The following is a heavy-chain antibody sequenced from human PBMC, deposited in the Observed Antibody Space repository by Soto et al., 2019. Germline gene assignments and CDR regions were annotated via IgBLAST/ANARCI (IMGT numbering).Heavy chain of an antibody. J-gene: IGHJ3*01. V-gene: IGHV3-48*01. CDR2: IGIGSSTK. D-gene: IGHD3-22*01. Sequence: GGSLRLSCAASGFTFRNYGMNWVRQAPGKGLEWVSYIGIGSSTKYYADSVKGRFTISRDNAKNSLYLQMNSLRAEDTAVYYCARDQLYYNDISGRAINAFDAWGQGTMVTVSS. CDR1: GFTFRNYG. CDR3: ARDQLYYNDISGRAINAFDA.